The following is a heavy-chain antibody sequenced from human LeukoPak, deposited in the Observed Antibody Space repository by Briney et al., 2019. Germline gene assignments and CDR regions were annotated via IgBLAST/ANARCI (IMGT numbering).Heavy chain of an antibody. CDR2: IWYDGSNK. CDR3: ARGAYYYED. CDR1: GLTFSSYG. D-gene: IGHD3-22*01. Sequence: PGGSLRLSCAASGLTFSSYGMHWVRQAPGKGLEWVAVIWYDGSNKYYADSVKGRFTISRDNSKNTLYLQMNSLRAEDTAVYYCARGAYYYEDWGQGTLVTVSS. V-gene: IGHV3-33*01. J-gene: IGHJ4*02.